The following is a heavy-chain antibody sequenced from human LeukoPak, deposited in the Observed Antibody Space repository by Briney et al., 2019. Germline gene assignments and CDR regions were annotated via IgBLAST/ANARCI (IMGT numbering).Heavy chain of an antibody. Sequence: PSETLSLTCTVSGGSISSGSYYWSWIRQPAGKGLEWIGRIYTSGSTNYNPSLKSRVTISVDTSKNQFFLKLSSVTAADTAVYYCARDSMYYYDSSGYSNWFDPWGQGTLVTVSS. V-gene: IGHV4-61*02. CDR1: GGSISSGSYY. D-gene: IGHD3-22*01. CDR3: ARDSMYYYDSSGYSNWFDP. J-gene: IGHJ5*02. CDR2: IYTSGST.